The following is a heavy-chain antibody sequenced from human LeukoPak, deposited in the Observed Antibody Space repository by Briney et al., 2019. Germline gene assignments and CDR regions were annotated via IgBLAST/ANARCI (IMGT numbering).Heavy chain of an antibody. CDR1: GFTLSDYY. D-gene: IGHD3/OR15-3a*01. Sequence: GGSLRLSCAASGFTLSDYYMSWIRQAPGKGLEWVSYSSSSGRTIYYADSVKGRFAISRDNAKNSLYLQMNSLRAEDTAVYYCARRRDFIDYWGQGTLVTVSS. CDR2: SSSSGRTI. J-gene: IGHJ4*02. V-gene: IGHV3-11*01. CDR3: ARRRDFIDY.